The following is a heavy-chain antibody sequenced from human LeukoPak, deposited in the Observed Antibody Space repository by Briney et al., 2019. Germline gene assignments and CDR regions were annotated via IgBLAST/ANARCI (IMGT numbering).Heavy chain of an antibody. CDR3: AGRAGPADYYYYGMDV. CDR2: ISGSGTTI. J-gene: IGHJ6*02. CDR1: GFSFSSYE. V-gene: IGHV3-48*03. Sequence: GRSLRLSCAASGFSFSSYEMNWVRQAPGKGLDWVSYISGSGTTIYYADSVKGRFTISRDNAKNSLYLQMNSLRAEDTAVYYRAGRAGPADYYYYGMDVWGQGTTVTVSS. D-gene: IGHD6-13*01.